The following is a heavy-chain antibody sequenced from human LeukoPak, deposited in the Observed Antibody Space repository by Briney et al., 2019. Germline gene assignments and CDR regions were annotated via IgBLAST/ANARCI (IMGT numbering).Heavy chain of an antibody. CDR1: GGSISSYY. Sequence: PSETLSLTCTVSGGSISSYYWSWIRQPPGKGLEWIGYIYYSGSTNYNPSLKSRVTISVDTFKNQFSLKLSSVTAADTAVYYCARRIGTPEHIVGGFDYWGQGTLVTVSS. J-gene: IGHJ4*02. V-gene: IGHV4-59*01. CDR3: ARRIGTPEHIVGGFDY. D-gene: IGHD2-21*01. CDR2: IYYSGST.